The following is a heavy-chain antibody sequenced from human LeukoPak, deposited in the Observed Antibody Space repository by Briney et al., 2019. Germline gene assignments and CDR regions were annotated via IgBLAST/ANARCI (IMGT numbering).Heavy chain of an antibody. D-gene: IGHD2-15*01. J-gene: IGHJ4*02. CDR2: ISGSGGTT. V-gene: IGHV3-23*01. CDR3: AKDRLRYCSGGNCYSPVDY. Sequence: GGSLRLSCVASGFTFSSNGMHWVRQAPGKGLEWVSIISGSGGTTYYADSVKGRFTISRDNSKNTLYLQMNSLRAEDTAVYYCAKDRLRYCSGGNCYSPVDYWGQGTLVTVSS. CDR1: GFTFSSNG.